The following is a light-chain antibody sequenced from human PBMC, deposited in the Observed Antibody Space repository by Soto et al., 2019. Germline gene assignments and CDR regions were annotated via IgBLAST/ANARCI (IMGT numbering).Light chain of an antibody. Sequence: QSALTQPPSASGTPGQRVTVACSVSRSNIASNTVNWYQQLPGTAPKLLIYSNHQRPSGVPDRFSASTSGTSSSLAISGLQSEDEADYYCASWDDSLNGHVFGTGTKVTVL. CDR3: ASWDDSLNGHV. CDR2: SNH. CDR1: RSNIASNT. J-gene: IGLJ1*01. V-gene: IGLV1-44*01.